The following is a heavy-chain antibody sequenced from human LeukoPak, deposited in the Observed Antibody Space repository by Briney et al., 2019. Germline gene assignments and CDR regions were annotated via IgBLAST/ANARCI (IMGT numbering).Heavy chain of an antibody. CDR2: ISGSGGTT. Sequence: PGGSLRLSCAASGFTFSSYGMSWVRQAPGKGLEWVSAISGSGGTTDYADSVKGRFTISRDNSKNTLYLQMNSLRAEDTAVYYCAKFQGRTRRYWYFDLWGRGTLVTVSS. CDR1: GFTFSSYG. V-gene: IGHV3-23*01. CDR3: AKFQGRTRRYWYFDL. J-gene: IGHJ2*01. D-gene: IGHD1-7*01.